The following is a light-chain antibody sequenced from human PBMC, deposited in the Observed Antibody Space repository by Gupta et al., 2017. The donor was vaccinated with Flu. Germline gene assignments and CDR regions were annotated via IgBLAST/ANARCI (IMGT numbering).Light chain of an antibody. J-gene: IGLJ3*02. Sequence: GETLPRKYAYWYQQKSGQSPLLVIYKATERPSGIPERFSGSSSGTIVTLTISGVQAEDEADYYCLSADSSGNYRVFGGGTRLTVL. CDR3: LSADSSGNYRV. CDR2: KAT. V-gene: IGLV3-16*01. CDR1: TLPRKY.